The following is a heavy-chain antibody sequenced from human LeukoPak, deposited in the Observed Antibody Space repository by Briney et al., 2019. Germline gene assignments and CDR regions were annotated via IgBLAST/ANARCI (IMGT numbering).Heavy chain of an antibody. Sequence: GGSLRLSCAASGFTFSSYAMNWVRQAPGKGLEWVSTIGGSGGSTYYADSVKGRFTISRDNSKNTLYLQMNSLRAEDTAVYFCITLRGFDYRGQGTLVTVSS. D-gene: IGHD3-10*01. CDR1: GFTFSSYA. CDR3: ITLRGFDY. J-gene: IGHJ4*02. V-gene: IGHV3-23*01. CDR2: IGGSGGST.